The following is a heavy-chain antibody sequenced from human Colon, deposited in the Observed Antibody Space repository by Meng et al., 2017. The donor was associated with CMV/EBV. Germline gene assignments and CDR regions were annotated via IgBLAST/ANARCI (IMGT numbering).Heavy chain of an antibody. J-gene: IGHJ5*02. CDR2: IIPIFGTP. CDR1: GGPFKSNA. Sequence: SVKVSCKTSGGPFKSNAISWVRQAPGQGLEWMGGIIPIFGTPKYAQKFQGRVTITADESTSTTYMELSSLTSDDTAVYYCARSPLPAALNWFDPRGQGTLVTVSS. V-gene: IGHV1-69*13. D-gene: IGHD2-2*01. CDR3: ARSPLPAALNWFDP.